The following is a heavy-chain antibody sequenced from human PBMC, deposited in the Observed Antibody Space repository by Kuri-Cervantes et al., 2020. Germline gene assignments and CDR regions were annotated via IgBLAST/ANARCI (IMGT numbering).Heavy chain of an antibody. CDR2: INSDGSST. J-gene: IGHJ6*02. D-gene: IGHD3-10*01. Sequence: GGSLRLSCAASGFTFSNAWMSWVRQAPGKGLEWVSRINSDGSSTSYADSVKGRFTISRDNAKNTLYLQMNSLRAEDTAVYYCASGSFAFDYYYGMDVWGQGTTVTVSS. V-gene: IGHV3-74*01. CDR1: GFTFSNAW. CDR3: ASGSFAFDYYYGMDV.